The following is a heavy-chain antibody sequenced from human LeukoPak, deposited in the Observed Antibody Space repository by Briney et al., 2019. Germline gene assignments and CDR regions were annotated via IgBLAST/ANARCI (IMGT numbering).Heavy chain of an antibody. Sequence: PGGSLRLSCAASGFTFSSYSMNWVRQAPGKGLEWVSHISSSSSPIYYADSVKGRFTISRDNAKNSLYLQMNSLRAEDTAVYYCASEGLGDDSSGYYYVNFDYWGQGTLVTVSS. J-gene: IGHJ4*02. V-gene: IGHV3-48*01. D-gene: IGHD3-22*01. CDR3: ASEGLGDDSSGYYYVNFDY. CDR2: ISSSSSPI. CDR1: GFTFSSYS.